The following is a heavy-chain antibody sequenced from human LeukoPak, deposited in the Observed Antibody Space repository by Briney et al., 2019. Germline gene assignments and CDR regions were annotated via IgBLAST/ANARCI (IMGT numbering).Heavy chain of an antibody. CDR1: GYTFTSYY. D-gene: IGHD3-22*01. J-gene: IGHJ4*02. V-gene: IGHV1-46*01. Sequence: ASVNVSCKASGYTFTSYYMHWVRQAPGQGLEWMGIINPSGGSTSYAQKFQGRVTMTRDTSTSTVYMELSSLRSEDTAVYYCARDRPLTYYYDSSGYDGDDYWGQGTLVTVSS. CDR3: ARDRPLTYYYDSSGYDGDDY. CDR2: INPSGGST.